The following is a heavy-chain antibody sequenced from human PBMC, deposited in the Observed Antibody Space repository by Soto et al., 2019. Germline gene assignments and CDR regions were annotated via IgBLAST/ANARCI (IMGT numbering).Heavy chain of an antibody. CDR2: ISGSGHTT. J-gene: IGHJ4*02. CDR3: AKHVSDDFWSGPYY. CDR1: GFTFSGYA. D-gene: IGHD3-3*01. Sequence: DVQLLESGGGLVQPGGSLRLSCAASGFTFSGYAMSWVRQAPGKGLEWVSGISGSGHTTYYADSVKGRFTISRDNFKNTLFLQMSSLRAEDTAVYYCAKHVSDDFWSGPYYWGQGTLVTVSS. V-gene: IGHV3-23*01.